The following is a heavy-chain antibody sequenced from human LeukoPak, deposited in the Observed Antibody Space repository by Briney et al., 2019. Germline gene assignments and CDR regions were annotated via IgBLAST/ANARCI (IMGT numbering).Heavy chain of an antibody. CDR3: ARESLTWLQSRTSWFDP. D-gene: IGHD5-24*01. CDR1: GGSISSSTYF. V-gene: IGHV4-39*07. CDR2: IYYSGST. J-gene: IGHJ5*02. Sequence: PSETLSLTCTVSGGSISSSTYFWGWIRQPPGKGLEWIGAIYYSGSTYYNPSLKSRVTISVDSSKNQFSLRLSSVTAADTAVYYCARESLTWLQSRTSWFDPWGQGTLVTVSS.